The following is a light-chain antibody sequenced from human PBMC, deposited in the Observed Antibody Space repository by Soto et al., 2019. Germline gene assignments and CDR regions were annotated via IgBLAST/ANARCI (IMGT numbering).Light chain of an antibody. CDR3: QQYGSSLLT. V-gene: IGKV3-20*01. CDR2: DAS. CDR1: QSVSSGS. J-gene: IGKJ4*01. Sequence: EIVLTQSPGTLSLSPGERATLSCRAGQSVSSGSLAWYQQKPGQAPRLLIYDASSRATGIPDRFSGSGSGTDFTLTISRLEPEDFAVYYCQQYGSSLLTFGGGTKVEIK.